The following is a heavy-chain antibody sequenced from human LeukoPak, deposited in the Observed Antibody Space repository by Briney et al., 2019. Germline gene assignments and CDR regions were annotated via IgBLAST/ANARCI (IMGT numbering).Heavy chain of an antibody. V-gene: IGHV3-21*01. CDR2: ISSSSSYI. D-gene: IGHD6-19*01. CDR1: GFTFSSYS. Sequence: GGSLRLSCAASGFTFSSYSMNWVRQAPGKGLEWVSSISSSSSYIYYAGSVKGRFTISRDNAKNSLYLQMDSLRAEDTAVYYCARASSGWYRDAFDIWGQGTMVTVSS. CDR3: ARASSGWYRDAFDI. J-gene: IGHJ3*02.